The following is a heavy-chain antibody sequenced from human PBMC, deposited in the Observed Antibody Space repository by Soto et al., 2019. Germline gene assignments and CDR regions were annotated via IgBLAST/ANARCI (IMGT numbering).Heavy chain of an antibody. CDR1: GFSFSAST. CDR3: ATLNCSSSSCYIFYYGMDV. Sequence: GGSLRLSCTASGFSFSASTIHWVHQASGKGLEWVGRIRSKANNYAPAYGASVKGRFTISRDDSKNTAYLQMNSLKTEDTAVYYCATLNCSSSSCYIFYYGMDVWGQGTTVTVSS. J-gene: IGHJ6*02. CDR2: IRSKANNYAP. D-gene: IGHD2-2*01. V-gene: IGHV3-73*01.